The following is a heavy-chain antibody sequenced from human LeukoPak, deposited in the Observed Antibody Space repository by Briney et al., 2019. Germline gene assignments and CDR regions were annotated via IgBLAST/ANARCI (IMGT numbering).Heavy chain of an antibody. CDR1: GGPISSYY. V-gene: IGHV4-4*07. Sequence: SETLSLTCTVSGGPISSYYWSWIRQPAGKGLEWIGRIYTSGSTNYNPSLKSRVTMSVDTSKNQFSLKLSSVTAADTAVYYCAREPLTYLQGDWFDPWGQGTLVTVSS. CDR3: AREPLTYLQGDWFDP. J-gene: IGHJ5*02. CDR2: IYTSGST. D-gene: IGHD3-16*01.